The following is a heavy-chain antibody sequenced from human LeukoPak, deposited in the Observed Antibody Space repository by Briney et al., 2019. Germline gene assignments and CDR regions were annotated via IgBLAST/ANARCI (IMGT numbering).Heavy chain of an antibody. J-gene: IGHJ4*02. D-gene: IGHD3-22*01. CDR2: TRNKANSYTT. CDR3: ARGNYYDSAFDY. CDR1: GFTFSDHY. Sequence: PGGSLRLSCAASGFTFSDHYMDWVRQAPGKGLEWVGRTRNKANSYTTEYAASVKGRFTISRDDSKNSLYLQMNSLKTEDTAVYYCARGNYYDSAFDYWGQGTLVTVSS. V-gene: IGHV3-72*01.